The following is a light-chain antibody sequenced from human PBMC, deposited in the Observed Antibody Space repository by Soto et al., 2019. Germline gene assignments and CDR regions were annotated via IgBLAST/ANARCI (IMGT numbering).Light chain of an antibody. Sequence: DIQMTQSPSTLSASVGDRVTITCRASQNICNYVAWYLHQPGKVPRLLIYDASTLESGVSSRFRGSGSGTDFTLTITSLQPDDFGTYYCQQFDTYRTFGQGTIVDVK. J-gene: IGKJ1*01. V-gene: IGKV1-5*01. CDR2: DAS. CDR1: QNICNY. CDR3: QQFDTYRT.